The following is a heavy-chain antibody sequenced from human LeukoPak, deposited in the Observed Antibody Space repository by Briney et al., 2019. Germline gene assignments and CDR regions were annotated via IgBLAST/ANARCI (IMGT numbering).Heavy chain of an antibody. Sequence: SVKVSCKASGGTFSSYAISWVRQAPGQGLEWMGGIIPIFGTANYAQKFQGRVTITADESTSTAYMELSSLRSEDTAVYYCARRGIHSYGNYYYYGMDVWGQGTTVTVSS. V-gene: IGHV1-69*13. J-gene: IGHJ6*02. CDR2: IIPIFGTA. CDR1: GGTFSSYA. CDR3: ARRGIHSYGNYYYYGMDV. D-gene: IGHD5-18*01.